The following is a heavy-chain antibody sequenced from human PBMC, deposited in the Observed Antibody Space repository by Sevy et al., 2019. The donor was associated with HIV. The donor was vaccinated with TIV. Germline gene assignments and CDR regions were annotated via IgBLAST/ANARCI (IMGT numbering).Heavy chain of an antibody. CDR3: ARVAAVASTLYYFDF. V-gene: IGHV3-48*02. D-gene: IGHD6-19*01. CDR2: ISTSSSTI. Sequence: GGSLRLSCAASGFSFSTYSMNWVRQAPGKGLEWVSYISTSSSTIYYADSVKGRFTISRDNAKRSLYLQMNSLRDEDTAVYDCARVAAVASTLYYFDFWGQGTLVTVSS. J-gene: IGHJ4*02. CDR1: GFSFSTYS.